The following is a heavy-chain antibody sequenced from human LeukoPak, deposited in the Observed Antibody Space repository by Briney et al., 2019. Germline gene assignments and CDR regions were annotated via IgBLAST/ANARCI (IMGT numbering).Heavy chain of an antibody. Sequence: SETLSLTCTVSGGSISTYYWSWIRQPPGQGLELLGYIYYSGSTNYNPSLKSRVTISVDTSKNQFSLKLSSVTAADTAVYYCARVASSGYFNYFDYWGQGTLVTVSS. D-gene: IGHD3-22*01. J-gene: IGHJ4*02. CDR2: IYYSGST. V-gene: IGHV4-59*01. CDR3: ARVASSGYFNYFDY. CDR1: GGSISTYY.